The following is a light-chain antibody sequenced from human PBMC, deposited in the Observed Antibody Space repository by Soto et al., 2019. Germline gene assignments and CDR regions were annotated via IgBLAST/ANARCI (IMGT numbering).Light chain of an antibody. CDR1: SSDVGGYNY. J-gene: IGLJ3*02. CDR3: CSYAGSSWV. CDR2: DVS. V-gene: IGLV2-11*01. Sequence: QSVLTQPRSVSGSPGQSVTISCTGSSSDVGGYNYVSWYQQHPGKAPKLMIYDVSKRPSGVPDRFSGSKSGSTASLTISGLQAEDEADYYCCSYAGSSWVFGGGTQLTVL.